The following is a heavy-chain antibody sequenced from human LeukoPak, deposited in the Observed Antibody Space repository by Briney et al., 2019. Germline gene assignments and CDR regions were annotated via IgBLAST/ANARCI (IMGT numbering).Heavy chain of an antibody. D-gene: IGHD5-24*01. CDR3: ARLQSGDGYNFGFDY. CDR2: IYYSGTT. Sequence: PSETLSLTCTVSGGSISSYYWSWIRQPPGNGLEWIGYIYYSGTTNYNPSLKSRVTISVDTSKNQFSLKLSSVTAADTAVYYCARLQSGDGYNFGFDYWGQGTLVTVSS. V-gene: IGHV4-59*08. CDR1: GGSISSYY. J-gene: IGHJ4*02.